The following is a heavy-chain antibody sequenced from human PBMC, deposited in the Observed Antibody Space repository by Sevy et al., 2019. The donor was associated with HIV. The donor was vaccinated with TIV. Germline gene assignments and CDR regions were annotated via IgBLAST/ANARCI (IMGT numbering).Heavy chain of an antibody. V-gene: IGHV3-21*01. CDR3: ARDRSLYSGLENDAFDI. CDR1: GFTFSSYR. CDR2: ISSSSSYI. J-gene: IGHJ3*02. D-gene: IGHD6-19*01. Sequence: GGSLRVSCAASGFTFSSYRMNWVRQAPGKGLEWVSSISSSSSYIYYADSVKGRFTISRDNAKNSLYLQMNSLRAEDTAVYYCARDRSLYSGLENDAFDIRGQGTMVTVSS.